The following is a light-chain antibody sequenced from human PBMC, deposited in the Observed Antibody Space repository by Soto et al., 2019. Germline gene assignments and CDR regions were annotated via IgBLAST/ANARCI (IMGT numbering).Light chain of an antibody. V-gene: IGLV2-23*02. CDR2: EDS. CDR1: SSDVGGYNL. Sequence: QSDLTQPASVSGSPGQSITISCTGTSSDVGGYNLVSWYQHYSGKAPKLVIYEDSKRPSGVSNRFSGSKSGNTASLTISGLQAEDEGDYHCCAYAGSSTFVFGGGTKVTVL. CDR3: CAYAGSSTFV. J-gene: IGLJ2*01.